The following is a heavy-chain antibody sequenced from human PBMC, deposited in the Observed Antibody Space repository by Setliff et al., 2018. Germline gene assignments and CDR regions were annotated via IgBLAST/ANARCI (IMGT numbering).Heavy chain of an antibody. J-gene: IGHJ6*03. CDR3: TREASVDFWSGYPYYYYMDV. CDR1: GGSISSGSYY. CDR2: IYTSGST. D-gene: IGHD3-3*01. Sequence: PSETLSLTCTVSGGSISSGSYYWSWIRQPAGKGLEWIGRIYTSGSTNYNPSLKSRVTISVDTSKNQFSLKLSSVTAADTAVYYCTREASVDFWSGYPYYYYMDVWGKGTTVTVSS. V-gene: IGHV4-61*02.